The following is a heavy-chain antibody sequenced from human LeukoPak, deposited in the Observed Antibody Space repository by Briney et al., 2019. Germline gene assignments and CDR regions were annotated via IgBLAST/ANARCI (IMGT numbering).Heavy chain of an antibody. D-gene: IGHD3-10*01. CDR3: VREIKIMGFRAFDY. Sequence: GGPLRPSCAGSGFAFSEYWMHWARQTPEKGQRWFSRINDGGTYTAYADSVKGRFAVTRDNAENTLYLQMDSLTVEDTGLYYCVREIKIMGFRAFDYWGQGTPVTVSS. CDR1: GFAFSEYW. CDR2: INDGGTYT. J-gene: IGHJ4*02. V-gene: IGHV3-74*01.